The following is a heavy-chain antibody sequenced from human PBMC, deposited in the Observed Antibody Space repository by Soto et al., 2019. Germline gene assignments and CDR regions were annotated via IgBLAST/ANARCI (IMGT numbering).Heavy chain of an antibody. CDR2: ISSSGGST. CDR3: AKDRRWNWNYLDY. J-gene: IGHJ4*02. CDR1: GFTFSSYA. Sequence: GGSLRLSCAASGFTFSSYAMSWVRQAPGKGLEWVSAISSSGGSTYYADSVKGRFTISRDNSKNTLYLQMNSLRAEDTAVYYCAKDRRWNWNYLDYWGQGTLVTVSS. V-gene: IGHV3-23*01. D-gene: IGHD1-1*01.